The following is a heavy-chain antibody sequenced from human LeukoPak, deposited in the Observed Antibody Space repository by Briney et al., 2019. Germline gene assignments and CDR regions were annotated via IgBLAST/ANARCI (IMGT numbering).Heavy chain of an antibody. Sequence: ASETLSLTCTVSGGSISSYHWSWIRQPPGKGLEWIGYISNSGSTNYNPSLKSRVTISVDTSKNQFSLKLTSVTAADTAVYYCARGGGSGNFLWWFDPWGQGTLVTVSS. V-gene: IGHV4-59*01. D-gene: IGHD3-10*01. J-gene: IGHJ5*02. CDR1: GGSISSYH. CDR3: ARGGGSGNFLWWFDP. CDR2: ISNSGST.